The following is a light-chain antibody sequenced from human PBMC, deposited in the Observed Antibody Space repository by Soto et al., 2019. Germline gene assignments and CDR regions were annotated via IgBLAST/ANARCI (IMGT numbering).Light chain of an antibody. J-gene: IGKJ1*01. V-gene: IGKV3-15*01. Sequence: IVMTQSPATLSVSPGGRATLSCRASQSISTKRAWYQQKPGQAPRLLIYGASTRAPGIPVRFSGSGSGTEFTLTISRLEPEDFAVYYCQQYGSSPWTFGQGTKVDIK. CDR2: GAS. CDR1: QSISTK. CDR3: QQYGSSPWT.